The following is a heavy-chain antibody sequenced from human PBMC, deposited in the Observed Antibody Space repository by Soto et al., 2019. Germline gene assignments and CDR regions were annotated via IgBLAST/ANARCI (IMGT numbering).Heavy chain of an antibody. D-gene: IGHD3-16*02. CDR3: ARDPNDYIWGSYRSENWFDP. CDR2: ISAYNGNT. Sequence: ASVKVSCEASGYTFTSYGISWVRQAPGQGLEWMGWISAYNGNTNYAQKLQGRVTMTTDTSTSTAYMELRSLRSDDTAVYYCARDPNDYIWGSYRSENWFDPWGQGTLVTVSS. CDR1: GYTFTSYG. V-gene: IGHV1-18*01. J-gene: IGHJ5*02.